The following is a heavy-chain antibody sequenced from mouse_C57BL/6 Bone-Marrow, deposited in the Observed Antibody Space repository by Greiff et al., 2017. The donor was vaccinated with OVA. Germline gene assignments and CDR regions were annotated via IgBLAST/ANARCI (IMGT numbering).Heavy chain of an antibody. D-gene: IGHD1-1*01. CDR1: GYTFTDYY. Sequence: VQLKQSGPVLVKPGASVKMSCKASGYTFTDYYMNWVKQSHGKSLEWIGVINPYNGGTSYNQKFKGKATLTVDKSSSTAYIELNSLTSEDYAVYYCARNYGSSRDYFDYWGQGTTLTVSS. CDR2: INPYNGGT. J-gene: IGHJ2*01. V-gene: IGHV1-19*01. CDR3: ARNYGSSRDYFDY.